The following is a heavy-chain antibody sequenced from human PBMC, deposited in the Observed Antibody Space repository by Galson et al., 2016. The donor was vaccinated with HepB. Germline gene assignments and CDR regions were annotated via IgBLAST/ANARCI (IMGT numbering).Heavy chain of an antibody. CDR3: AKGWYWSAVP. D-gene: IGHD3-3*01. CDR1: GLTFSNYA. CDR2: ISDNTDRT. J-gene: IGHJ5*02. V-gene: IGHV3-23*01. Sequence: SLRLSCAASGLTFSNYAMRWVRQAPGRGLEWLSTISDNTDRTYYADSVKGRFTISRDNSKNTLYLQMNSLRAEDTAVYYCAKGWYWSAVPWGQGTLVTVSS.